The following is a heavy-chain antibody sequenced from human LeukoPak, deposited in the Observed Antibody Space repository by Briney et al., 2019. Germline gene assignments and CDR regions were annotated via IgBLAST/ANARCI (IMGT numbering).Heavy chain of an antibody. J-gene: IGHJ6*03. Sequence: LETLSLTCTVSGGSISSSSYYWGWIRQPPGKGLEWIGSIYYSGSTYYNPSLKSRVTISVDTSKNQFSLKLSSVTAADTAVYYCAGGYSYGSTYYYMDVWGKGTTVTISS. CDR3: AGGYSYGSTYYYMDV. CDR1: GGSISSSSYY. D-gene: IGHD5-18*01. V-gene: IGHV4-39*07. CDR2: IYYSGST.